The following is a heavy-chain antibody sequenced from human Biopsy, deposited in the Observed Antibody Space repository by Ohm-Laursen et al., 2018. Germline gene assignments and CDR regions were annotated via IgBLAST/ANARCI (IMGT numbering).Heavy chain of an antibody. J-gene: IGHJ6*02. CDR1: GGSSSNSG. CDR2: SIPMLGIA. Sequence: GASVKVSCKPSGGSSSNSGITWVRQAPGQGLEWMGRSIPMLGIANYAQKFQDRLTITSDKFTRTAYMELSSLRSEDTAAYYCARTSIMDVWGQGTTVTVSS. CDR3: ARTSIMDV. V-gene: IGHV1-69*04. D-gene: IGHD2/OR15-2a*01.